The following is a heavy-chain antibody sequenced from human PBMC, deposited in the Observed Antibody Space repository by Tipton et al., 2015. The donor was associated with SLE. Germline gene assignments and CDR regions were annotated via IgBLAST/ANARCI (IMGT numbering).Heavy chain of an antibody. CDR3: ASLGGGRFVGSLDI. CDR1: GFTFSNFG. D-gene: IGHD1-26*01. Sequence: SLRLSCAASGFTFSNFGMHWVRQAPGKGLEWVAVTWYDGRNKYYADSVKGRFTISRDNSKNTLFLQMNKLRVEDTAVYYCASLGGGRFVGSLDIWGQGTNVTVSS. J-gene: IGHJ3*02. V-gene: IGHV3-33*01. CDR2: TWYDGRNK.